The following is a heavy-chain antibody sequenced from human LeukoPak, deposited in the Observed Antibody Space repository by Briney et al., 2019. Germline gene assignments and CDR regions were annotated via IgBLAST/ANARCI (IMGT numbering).Heavy chain of an antibody. CDR2: IYTSGST. V-gene: IGHV4-61*02. CDR1: GGSISSGSYY. Sequence: SQTLSLTCTVSGGSISSGSYYWSWIRQPAGKGLEWIGRIYTSGSTNYNPSLKSRVTISVDTSKNQFSLKVTSVTAADTAVYYCARMGPPLRGVRYYYYMDVWGKGTTVTVSS. J-gene: IGHJ6*03. D-gene: IGHD3-10*01. CDR3: ARMGPPLRGVRYYYYMDV.